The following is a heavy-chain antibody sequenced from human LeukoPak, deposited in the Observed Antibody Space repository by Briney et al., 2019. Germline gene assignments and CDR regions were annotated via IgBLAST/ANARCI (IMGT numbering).Heavy chain of an antibody. CDR2: ISPDSGDT. V-gene: IGHV1-2*02. Sequence: ASVKVSCKASASTFTAYYFHWVRQAPGQGLEWMGWISPDSGDTNFAQKFQGRVTMTRDTSTSTVYMELSSLRSEDTAVYYCARVSVVVVAATAIDAFDIWGQGTMVTVSS. D-gene: IGHD2-15*01. CDR3: ARVSVVVVAATAIDAFDI. CDR1: ASTFTAYY. J-gene: IGHJ3*02.